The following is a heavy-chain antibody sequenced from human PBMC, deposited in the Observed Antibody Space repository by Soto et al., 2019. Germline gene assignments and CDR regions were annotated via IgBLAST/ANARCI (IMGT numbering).Heavy chain of an antibody. J-gene: IGHJ4*02. CDR2: IWHDGSDI. CDR1: GFTFSTSV. D-gene: IGHD2-21*02. V-gene: IGHV3-33*01. CDR3: ARDGPDTASSYFFDY. Sequence: GGSLRLSCAGSGFTFSTSVIHWVRQAPGKWLEWLAVIWHDGSDISYSDSVRGRFTISRDNSKNTLYLEMDNVREEDTAVYFCARDGPDTASSYFFDYWGQGXLVTVSS.